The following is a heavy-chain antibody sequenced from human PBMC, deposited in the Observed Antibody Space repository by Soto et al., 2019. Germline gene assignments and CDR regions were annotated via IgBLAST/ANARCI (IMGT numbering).Heavy chain of an antibody. CDR2: ISYDGSNK. CDR1: GFTFSSYG. J-gene: IGHJ4*02. CDR3: VMAASRGY. Sequence: QVQLVESGGGVVQPGRSLRLSCAASGFTFSSYGMHWVRQAPGKGLEWVAVISYDGSNKYYADSVKGRFTISRDNSKNTLYLQMNRLRAEDTAVYYCVMAASRGYWGQGTLVTVSS. D-gene: IGHD6-13*01. V-gene: IGHV3-30*03.